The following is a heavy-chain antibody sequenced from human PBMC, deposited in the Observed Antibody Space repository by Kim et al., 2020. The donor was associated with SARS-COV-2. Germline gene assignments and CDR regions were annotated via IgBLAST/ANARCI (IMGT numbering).Heavy chain of an antibody. CDR1: GFTFSSYA. V-gene: IGHV3-23*01. D-gene: IGHD3-16*02. J-gene: IGHJ6*02. CDR2: ISGSGGST. Sequence: GGSLRLSCAASGFTFSSYAMSWVRQAPGKGLEWVSAISGSGGSTYYADSVKGRFTISRDNSKNTLYLQMNSLRAEDTAVYYCAKDLTYDYVWGSYRLKYYYGMDVWGQGTTVTVSS. CDR3: AKDLTYDYVWGSYRLKYYYGMDV.